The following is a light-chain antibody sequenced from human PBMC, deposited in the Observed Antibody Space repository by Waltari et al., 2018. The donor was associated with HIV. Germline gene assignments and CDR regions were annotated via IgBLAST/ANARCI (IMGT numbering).Light chain of an antibody. Sequence: QSALTQPPSASGSPGQSVTISCTGTPIDVGLYNYVSWYQQHPGKAPKLIIYEVSERPSGVPVRFSGSKSGHSASLTVSGLQAEDEAEYYCSAYAGRDNLIFGGGTKLTVL. CDR3: SAYAGRDNLI. CDR2: EVS. V-gene: IGLV2-8*01. J-gene: IGLJ2*01. CDR1: PIDVGLYNY.